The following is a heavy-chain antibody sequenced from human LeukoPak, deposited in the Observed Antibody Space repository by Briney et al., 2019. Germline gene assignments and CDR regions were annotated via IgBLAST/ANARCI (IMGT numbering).Heavy chain of an antibody. CDR3: ARGRPSLVVPAASFYYYYMDV. Sequence: SETLSLTCTVSGGSISSYYWSWIRQPPGKGLEWIGYIYYSGSTSYNPSLKSRVTISVDTSKNQISLKVRSVTAADTAVYYCARGRPSLVVPAASFYYYYMDVWGKGTTVTISS. V-gene: IGHV4-59*08. CDR2: IYYSGST. CDR1: GGSISSYY. J-gene: IGHJ6*03. D-gene: IGHD2-2*01.